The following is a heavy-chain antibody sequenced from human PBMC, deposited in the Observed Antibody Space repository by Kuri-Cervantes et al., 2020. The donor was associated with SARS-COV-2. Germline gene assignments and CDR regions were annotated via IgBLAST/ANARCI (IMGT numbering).Heavy chain of an antibody. CDR2: INSDGSST. Sequence: GESLKISCAASGFTFSSYGMHWVRQAPGKGLVWVSRINSDGSSTSYADSVKGRFTISRDNAKNTLYLQMNSLRAEDTAVYYCARAPAAIIDGLTADAFDIWGQGTMVTVSS. V-gene: IGHV3-74*01. J-gene: IGHJ3*02. CDR3: ARAPAAIIDGLTADAFDI. CDR1: GFTFSSYG. D-gene: IGHD2-2*02.